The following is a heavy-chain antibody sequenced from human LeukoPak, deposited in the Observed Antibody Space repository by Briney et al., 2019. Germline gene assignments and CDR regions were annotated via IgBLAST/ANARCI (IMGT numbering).Heavy chain of an antibody. CDR3: ARSASLYTNYYYYMDV. CDR1: GGSISSYY. CDR2: IYYSGST. V-gene: IGHV4-59*08. J-gene: IGHJ6*03. D-gene: IGHD2-8*01. Sequence: PSETLSLTCTVSGGSISSYYWSWIRQPPGKGLEWIGYIYYSGSTNYNPSLKSRVTISVDTSKNQFSLKLSSVTAADTAVYYCARSASLYTNYYYYMDVWGKGTTVTVSS.